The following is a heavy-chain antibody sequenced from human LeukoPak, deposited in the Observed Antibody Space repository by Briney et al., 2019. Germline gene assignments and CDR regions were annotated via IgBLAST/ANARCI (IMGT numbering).Heavy chain of an antibody. CDR1: APSTRVNY. CDR2: VYHSGRT. Sequence: SETLSLTLSVFAPSTRVNYRGSSRQTPQKGLERIGYVYHSGRTNAGPSLKSRATISVDMPQNQISLKLTSVTAADTALYYCAKMGGHFYDSATYDPNWFDHWGQGILVTVSS. D-gene: IGHD3-22*01. CDR3: AKMGGHFYDSATYDPNWFDH. J-gene: IGHJ5*02. V-gene: IGHV4-59*01.